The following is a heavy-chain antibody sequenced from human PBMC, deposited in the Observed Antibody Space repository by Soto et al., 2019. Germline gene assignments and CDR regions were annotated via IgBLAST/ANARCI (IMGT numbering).Heavy chain of an antibody. D-gene: IGHD2-15*01. CDR3: ATLAPRIEVTVLPIPT. J-gene: IGHJ5*02. CDR1: GGSINNYY. CDR2: IYYSGST. Sequence: SETLSLTCTVSGGSINNYYWSWIRQPPGKGLEWIGSIYYSGSTYYNPSLKSRVTISVDTSKNQFSLKLSSVTAADTAVYYCATLAPRIEVTVLPIPTWGQGTLVTVSS. V-gene: IGHV4-59*05.